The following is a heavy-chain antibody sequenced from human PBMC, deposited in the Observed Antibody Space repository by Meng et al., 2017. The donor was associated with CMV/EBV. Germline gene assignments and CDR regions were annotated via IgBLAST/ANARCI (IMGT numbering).Heavy chain of an antibody. CDR1: GYTFTDYG. V-gene: IGHV1-18*01. CDR2: ISTYNGNT. CDR3: ARDTLNWNFDY. D-gene: IGHD1-1*01. Sequence: ASVKVSCKASGYTFTDYGITWVRQAPGQGLEWMGWISTYNGNTNYAQRLQGRVTMTTDTSTNRAYMKLWRLRPDDTAVYYCARDTLNWNFDYWGQGTPVTVSS. J-gene: IGHJ4*02.